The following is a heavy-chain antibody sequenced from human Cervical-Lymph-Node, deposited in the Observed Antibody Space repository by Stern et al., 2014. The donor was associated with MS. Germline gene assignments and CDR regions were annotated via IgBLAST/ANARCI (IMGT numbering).Heavy chain of an antibody. V-gene: IGHV1-18*01. Sequence: QVQLVQSGAEVKKPGASVKVSCKASGFTFINYGLSWVRQAPGQGLEWMGWITPYNDYTIYAQKFQDRFTMTTDTSTATVYLEVRSLRSDDTALYYCARDGGGSYHGHWGQGTLVTVSS. J-gene: IGHJ4*02. CDR1: GFTFINYG. CDR2: ITPYNDYT. D-gene: IGHD3-16*02. CDR3: ARDGGGSYHGH.